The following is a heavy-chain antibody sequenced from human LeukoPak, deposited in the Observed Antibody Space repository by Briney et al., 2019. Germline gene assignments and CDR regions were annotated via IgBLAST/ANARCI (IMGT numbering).Heavy chain of an antibody. CDR1: GFTFSRCT. D-gene: IGHD3-3*01. J-gene: IGHJ4*02. CDR2: ISKDGTTL. CDR3: TSATFEVGGAVDY. V-gene: IGHV3-30-3*01. Sequence: GASLRLSCAASGFTFSRCTMHWVRQAPGKGLEWVALISKDGTTLNYAASVKGRFTISRDNSNNMLYLQMNSLRTEDTAVYYCTSATFEVGGAVDYWGQGTLVTVSS.